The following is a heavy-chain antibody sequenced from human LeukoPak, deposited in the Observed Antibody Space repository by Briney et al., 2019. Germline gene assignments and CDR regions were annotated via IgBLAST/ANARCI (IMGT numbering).Heavy chain of an antibody. D-gene: IGHD3-22*01. J-gene: IGHJ5*02. Sequence: ASVKVSCKASGYTFTSYGISWVRQAPGQGLEWMGWISAYNGNTNYAQKLQGRVTMTTDTSTSTAYMELRSLRSDDTAVYYCARDYDSSGYYHNWFDPWGQGTLVTVSS. CDR1: GYTFTSYG. V-gene: IGHV1-18*01. CDR3: ARDYDSSGYYHNWFDP. CDR2: ISAYNGNT.